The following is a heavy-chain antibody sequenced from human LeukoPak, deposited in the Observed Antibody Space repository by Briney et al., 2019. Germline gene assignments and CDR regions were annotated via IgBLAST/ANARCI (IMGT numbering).Heavy chain of an antibody. CDR2: IIPIFGTA. CDR3: ASYASNYYDY. V-gene: IGHV1-69*13. CDR1: GYSFTSYG. J-gene: IGHJ4*02. Sequence: ASVKVSCKASGYSFTSYGITWVREAPGQGLEWMGGIIPIFGTANYAQKFQGRVTITADESTSTAYMEVSSLRSEDTAVYYCASYASNYYDYWGQGTLVTVSS. D-gene: IGHD3-10*01.